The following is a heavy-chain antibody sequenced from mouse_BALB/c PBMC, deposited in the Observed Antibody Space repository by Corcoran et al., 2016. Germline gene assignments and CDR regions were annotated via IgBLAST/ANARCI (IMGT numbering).Heavy chain of an antibody. Sequence: EVQLQQSGPELVKPGASVKMSCKASGYTFTSYVMHWVKQKPGQGLEWIGYINPYNDGTKYNEKFKGKATLTSDKSSSTAYMELSSLTSEDSAVYYCAREGGRAWFAYWGQGTLVTVSA. J-gene: IGHJ3*01. CDR1: GYTFTSYV. V-gene: IGHV1S136*01. D-gene: IGHD3-3*01. CDR2: INPYNDGT. CDR3: AREGGRAWFAY.